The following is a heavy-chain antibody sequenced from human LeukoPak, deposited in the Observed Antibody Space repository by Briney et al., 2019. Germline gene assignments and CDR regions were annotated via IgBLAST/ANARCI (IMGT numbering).Heavy chain of an antibody. CDR3: ARDVGWSQYYFDF. J-gene: IGHJ4*02. CDR1: GFTSSNHG. D-gene: IGHD2-15*01. CDR2: ISGSGGST. V-gene: IGHV3-23*01. Sequence: GGSLRLSCAASGFTSSNHGMSWVRQAPGKGPEWVAAISGSGGSTYYADSVKGRFTISRDNAKNTLYLLMKSLRAEDTAVYYCARDVGWSQYYFDFWGQGTLVTVSS.